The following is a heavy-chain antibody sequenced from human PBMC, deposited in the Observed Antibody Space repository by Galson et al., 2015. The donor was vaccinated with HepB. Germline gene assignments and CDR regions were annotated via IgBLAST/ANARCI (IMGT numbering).Heavy chain of an antibody. V-gene: IGHV3-9*01. D-gene: IGHD1-26*01. Sequence: SLRLSCAASGFNFDDYAMHWVRRAPGKGLEWVAGISWNSDSIGYADSVRGRFTISRDNAKSSLYLQMNSLRAEDTALYHCAKAVSDSGYYLYYAVDVWGQGTTVTVSS. CDR1: GFNFDDYA. CDR3: AKAVSDSGYYLYYAVDV. CDR2: ISWNSDSI. J-gene: IGHJ6*02.